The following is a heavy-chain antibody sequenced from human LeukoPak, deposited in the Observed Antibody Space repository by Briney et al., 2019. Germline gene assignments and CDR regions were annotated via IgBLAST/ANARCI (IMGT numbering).Heavy chain of an antibody. J-gene: IGHJ4*02. CDR3: ARCGAAVTTHFSH. CDR2: ISASDGTT. CDR1: GYSFSIYG. D-gene: IGHD4-17*01. Sequence: GASVKLSCKASGYSFSIYGITWARQAPGQGREYLGWISASDGTTNYAQKVQDRVTMTTDTSTSTAYLELRSLRSEDTAVYYCARCGAAVTTHFSHWGQGTLVTVSS. V-gene: IGHV1-18*01.